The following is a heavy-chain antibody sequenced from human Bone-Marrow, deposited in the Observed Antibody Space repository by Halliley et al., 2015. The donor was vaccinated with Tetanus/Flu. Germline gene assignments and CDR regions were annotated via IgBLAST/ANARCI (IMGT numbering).Heavy chain of an antibody. D-gene: IGHD7-27*01. CDR2: IHSTGGA. CDR3: ARDFRGDANCFDP. J-gene: IGHJ5*02. Sequence: WLGYIHSTGGANYNPSPRSRLTISIGTSKKQSSLKLNAVAAADTAVYYCARDFRGDANCFDPWGQGTLVTVSS. V-gene: IGHV4-59*01.